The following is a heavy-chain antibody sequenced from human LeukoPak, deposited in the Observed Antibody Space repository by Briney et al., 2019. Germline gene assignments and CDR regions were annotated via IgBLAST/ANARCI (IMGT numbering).Heavy chain of an antibody. D-gene: IGHD2-15*01. CDR1: GGXISSSD. CDR3: ARGRLWFGP. Sequence: SETLSLTCGVSGGXISSSDCSWIRQPPGKGLEWVGSMYDSGRTKYNPSLKSRVTISVDTAKNQFSLKVTSVTAADTAVYYCARGRLWFGPWGQGTLVTVSS. V-gene: IGHV4-59*13. J-gene: IGHJ5*02. CDR2: MYDSGRT.